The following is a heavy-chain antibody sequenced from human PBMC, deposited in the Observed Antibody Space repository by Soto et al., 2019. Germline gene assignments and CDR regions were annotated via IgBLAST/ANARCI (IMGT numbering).Heavy chain of an antibody. V-gene: IGHV3-33*01. J-gene: IGHJ4*02. D-gene: IGHD6-6*01. CDR2: IWYDGSNK. Sequence: GGSLRLSCAASGFTFSSYGMHWVRQAPGKGLEWVAVIWYDGSNKYYADSVKGRFTISRDNSKNTLYLQMNSLRAEDTAVYYCARDKSIAARPEYYFDYWGQGTLVTVSS. CDR3: ARDKSIAARPEYYFDY. CDR1: GFTFSSYG.